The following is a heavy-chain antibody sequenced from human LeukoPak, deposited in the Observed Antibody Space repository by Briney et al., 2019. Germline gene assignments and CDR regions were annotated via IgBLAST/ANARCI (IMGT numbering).Heavy chain of an antibody. Sequence: SGRSLRLTCAASGFPFSSYAMHWVRQAPGKGLEWVAVIWYDGSKKYYGDSVKGRFTISRDNSKNTLYLQMSSLRAEDTAVYYCVKDPSDYGGPWDYWGQGTLVTVSS. V-gene: IGHV3-33*06. CDR3: VKDPSDYGGPWDY. CDR1: GFPFSSYA. D-gene: IGHD4-23*01. CDR2: IWYDGSKK. J-gene: IGHJ4*02.